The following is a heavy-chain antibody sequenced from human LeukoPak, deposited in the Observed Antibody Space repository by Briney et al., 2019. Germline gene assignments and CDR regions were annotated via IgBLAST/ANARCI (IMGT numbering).Heavy chain of an antibody. J-gene: IGHJ6*03. CDR2: IYNSWTT. V-gene: IGHV4-4*07. CDR3: ARVPRVSTVGTLPYFYYYMDV. D-gene: IGHD1-26*01. CDR1: GGSISSYY. Sequence: SETLSLTCTVSGGSISSYYWSWIRQPAGKGLEWIGRIYNSWTTNYNPSLKSRVTISVNTSKNQFSLKLSSVTAADTAVYYCARVPRVSTVGTLPYFYYYMDVWGKGTTVIVSS.